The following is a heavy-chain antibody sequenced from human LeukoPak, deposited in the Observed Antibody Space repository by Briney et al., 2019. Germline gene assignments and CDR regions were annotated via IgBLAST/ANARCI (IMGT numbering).Heavy chain of an antibody. Sequence: ASVKVSCKASGYTFTGYYMHWVRQAPGQGLEWMGWINPNSGGTNYAQKFQGRVTVTRDTSISTAYMELSRLRSDDTAVYYCARDLVRAAAGTKAIRFGPKNWGQGTLVTVSS. D-gene: IGHD6-13*01. CDR2: INPNSGGT. CDR1: GYTFTGYY. CDR3: ARDLVRAAAGTKAIRFGPKN. J-gene: IGHJ4*02. V-gene: IGHV1-2*02.